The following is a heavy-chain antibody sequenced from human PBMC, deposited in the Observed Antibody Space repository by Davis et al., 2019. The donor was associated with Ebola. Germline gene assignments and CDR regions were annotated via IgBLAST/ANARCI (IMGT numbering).Heavy chain of an antibody. D-gene: IGHD1-26*01. Sequence: PGGSLRLSCAASGFTFDDYAMHWVRQAPGKGLEWVSGISGSGGSTYYADSVKGRFTISRANSKNTLYLQMNSLRAEDTAVYYCAKVGGADSGSYQWDYYYYMDVWGKGTTVTVSS. CDR1: GFTFDDYA. J-gene: IGHJ6*03. CDR3: AKVGGADSGSYQWDYYYYMDV. V-gene: IGHV3-23*01. CDR2: ISGSGGST.